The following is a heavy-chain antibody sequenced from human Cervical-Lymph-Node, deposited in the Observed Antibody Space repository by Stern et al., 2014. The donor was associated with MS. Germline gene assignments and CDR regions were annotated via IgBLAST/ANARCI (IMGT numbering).Heavy chain of an antibody. CDR1: GILFSGAS. J-gene: IGHJ4*02. CDR2: IRSKTNGYTT. V-gene: IGHV3-73*01. Sequence: VQLGQSGGGLVQPGGSLKLSCAASGILFSGASMHWVRQPSGKGLEWIGRIRSKTNGYTTTYTASVKGRFTISRDDSKKTTYLQMNSLKTEDTAVYYCVSDGSGWRNWGQGTLVTVSS. D-gene: IGHD3-10*01. CDR3: VSDGSGWRN.